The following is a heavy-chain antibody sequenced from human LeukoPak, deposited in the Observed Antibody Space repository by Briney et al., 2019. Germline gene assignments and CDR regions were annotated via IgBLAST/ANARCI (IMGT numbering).Heavy chain of an antibody. D-gene: IGHD3-10*01. Sequence: GGSLRLSCTASGFTFNNYAMTWVRQAPGKGLAWVSALSGRGDSTYYADSVKGRFTISRDNSKNTLYLHMNSLRAEDTAVYYCAKSMVRGIIIVDFDYWGQGTLVTVSS. CDR2: LSGRGDST. V-gene: IGHV3-23*01. J-gene: IGHJ4*02. CDR3: AKSMVRGIIIVDFDY. CDR1: GFTFNNYA.